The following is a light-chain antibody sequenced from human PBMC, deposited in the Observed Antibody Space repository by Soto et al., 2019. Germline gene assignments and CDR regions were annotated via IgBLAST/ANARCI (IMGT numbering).Light chain of an antibody. J-gene: IGLJ2*01. CDR3: AAWDDTLDGPHVV. V-gene: IGLV1-44*01. CDR1: STNIGSNT. CDR2: TDN. Sequence: QAVVTQPPSASGTPGQRVIISCSGSSTNIGSNTVNWYQQVPGTAPRLLIYTDNQRPSGVPARFSGSKSGTSASLAISGLLSEDEGDYYCAAWDDTLDGPHVVFGGGTKLTVL.